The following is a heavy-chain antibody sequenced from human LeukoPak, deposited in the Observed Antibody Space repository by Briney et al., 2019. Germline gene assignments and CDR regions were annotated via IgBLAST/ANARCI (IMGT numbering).Heavy chain of an antibody. CDR1: DDSITMYY. D-gene: IGHD3-9*01. Sequence: SETLSLTCSVSDDSITMYYWTWIRQPPGKGLEWIGYIYYSGSTNYNPSLKSRVTISVDTSKNQFSLKLSSVTAADTAVYYCARDYYDILTGYYHGAFDIWGQGTMVTVSS. CDR2: IYYSGST. CDR3: ARDYYDILTGYYHGAFDI. V-gene: IGHV4-59*01. J-gene: IGHJ3*02.